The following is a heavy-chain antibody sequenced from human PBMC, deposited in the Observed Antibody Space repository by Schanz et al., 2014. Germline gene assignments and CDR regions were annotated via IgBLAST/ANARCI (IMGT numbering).Heavy chain of an antibody. J-gene: IGHJ5*01. D-gene: IGHD3-10*01. CDR3: ARDMVENWFDS. V-gene: IGHV4-34*01. CDR2: INHSANT. Sequence: QVQLQQWGAGLLKPSETLSLTCAVDGGSFSGYYWSWIRQSPDKGLEWIGEINHSANTTYNPSLKSRVTISIDSTKNQFPLKLTSVTAADTAVYYCARDMVENWFDSWGQGTLVTVSS. CDR1: GGSFSGYY.